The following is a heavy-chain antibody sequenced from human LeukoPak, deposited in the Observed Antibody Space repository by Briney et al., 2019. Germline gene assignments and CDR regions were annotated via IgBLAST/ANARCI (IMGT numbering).Heavy chain of an antibody. Sequence: ASVKVSCKASGYTFTSYYMHWVRQAPGQGLEWMGIINPSGGSTSYAQKFQGRVTMTTDTSTSTAYMELRSLRSDDTAAYYCARVGHIVVVTAMGLDAFDIWGQGTMVTVSS. CDR1: GYTFTSYY. D-gene: IGHD2-21*02. CDR3: ARVGHIVVVTAMGLDAFDI. V-gene: IGHV1-46*01. J-gene: IGHJ3*02. CDR2: INPSGGST.